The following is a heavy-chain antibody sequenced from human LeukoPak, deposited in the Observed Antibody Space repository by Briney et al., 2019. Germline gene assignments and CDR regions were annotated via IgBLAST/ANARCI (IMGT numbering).Heavy chain of an antibody. V-gene: IGHV3-15*01. Sequence: GGSLRLSCAASGFTFSNAWMSWVRQAPGKGLEWVGRIKSKTDGGTTDYAAPVKGRFTISRHDSKNTLYLQMNSLKTEDTAVYYCTTAIYYDSSGFPYYFDYWGQGTLVTVSS. D-gene: IGHD3-22*01. CDR1: GFTFSNAW. CDR2: IKSKTDGGTT. J-gene: IGHJ4*02. CDR3: TTAIYYDSSGFPYYFDY.